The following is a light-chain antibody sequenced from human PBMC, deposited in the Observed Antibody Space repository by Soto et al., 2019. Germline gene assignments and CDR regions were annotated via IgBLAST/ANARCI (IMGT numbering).Light chain of an antibody. Sequence: QSVLTQPPSASGTPGQKVFISCSGSSSNIGGTNYAYWYQQLPGAAPKLLMHSNNLRPSGVPERISGSKFGTAASLAISGLRSEDEAVHYCASSDDRLGAVIFGGGTKVTVL. CDR3: ASSDDRLGAVI. CDR2: SNN. J-gene: IGLJ2*01. V-gene: IGLV1-47*02. CDR1: SSNIGGTNY.